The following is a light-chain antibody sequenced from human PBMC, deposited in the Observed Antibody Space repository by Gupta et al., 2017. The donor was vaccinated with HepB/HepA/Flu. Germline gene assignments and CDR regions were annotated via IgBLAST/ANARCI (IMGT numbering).Light chain of an antibody. CDR2: DAS. CDR1: ESVFSN. V-gene: IGKV3-15*01. Sequence: VLMTQSPATLSVSPGESATLSCRAGESVFSNLAWYQQKPGQAPRLIIYDASVRATGTTIGFSGSGYVKDFTLTGSRRQDEDFAVYYEHQDNTLWTFGQGSMVEIK. J-gene: IGKJ1*01. CDR3: HQDNTLWT.